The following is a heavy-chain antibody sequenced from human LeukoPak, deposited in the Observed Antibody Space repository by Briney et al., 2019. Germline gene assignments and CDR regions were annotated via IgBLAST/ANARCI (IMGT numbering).Heavy chain of an antibody. Sequence: SVKVSCKASGGTFSSYAISWVRQAPGQGLEWMGGIIPIFGTANYAQKFQGRVTITADESTSTAYMELSSLRSEDTAVYYCARLRGISSYLYYFHYWGQGTLVTVSS. CDR1: GGTFSSYA. CDR3: ARLRGISSYLYYFHY. D-gene: IGHD6-6*01. V-gene: IGHV1-69*13. CDR2: IIPIFGTA. J-gene: IGHJ4*02.